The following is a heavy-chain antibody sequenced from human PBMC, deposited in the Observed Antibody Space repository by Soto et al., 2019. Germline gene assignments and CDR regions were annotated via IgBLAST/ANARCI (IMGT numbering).Heavy chain of an antibody. CDR1: GFTFSSYG. J-gene: IGHJ6*03. CDR2: IWYDGSNK. D-gene: IGHD6-19*01. CDR3: ARDMGDSSGWYYYYYMDV. V-gene: IGHV3-33*01. Sequence: GGSLRLSCAASGFTFSSYGMHWVRQAPGKGLEWVAVIWYDGSNKYYADSVKGRFTISRDNSKNTLYLQMNSLRAEDTAVYYCARDMGDSSGWYYYYYMDVWGKGTTVTVSS.